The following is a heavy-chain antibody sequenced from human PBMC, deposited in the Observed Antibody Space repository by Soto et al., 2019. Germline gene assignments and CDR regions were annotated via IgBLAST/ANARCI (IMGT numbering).Heavy chain of an antibody. Sequence: GASVKVSCKASGYTFTSYYMHWVRQAPGQGLEWVGIINPSGGSTSYAQKFQGRVTMTRDTSTSTVYMELSSLRSEDTAVYYCARAKGSSGYDFYLNYFDYWGQGTLVTVSS. CDR3: ARAKGSSGYDFYLNYFDY. D-gene: IGHD5-12*01. J-gene: IGHJ4*02. CDR2: INPSGGST. V-gene: IGHV1-46*03. CDR1: GYTFTSYY.